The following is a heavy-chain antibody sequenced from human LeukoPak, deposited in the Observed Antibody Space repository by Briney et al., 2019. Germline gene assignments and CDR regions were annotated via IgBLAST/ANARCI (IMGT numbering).Heavy chain of an antibody. Sequence: ASVKVSCKASGYTFTNYAMHWVRQAPGQRLEWMGWINAGNGNTKYSQKFQGRVTITRDTSASTAYMELSGLRSEDTAIYYCARALWNSGYPFDYWGQGTLVTVSS. CDR3: ARALWNSGYPFDY. D-gene: IGHD5-12*01. CDR1: GYTFTNYA. J-gene: IGHJ4*02. V-gene: IGHV1-3*01. CDR2: INAGNGNT.